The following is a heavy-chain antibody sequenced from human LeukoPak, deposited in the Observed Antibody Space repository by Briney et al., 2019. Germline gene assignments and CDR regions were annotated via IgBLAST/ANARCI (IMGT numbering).Heavy chain of an antibody. Sequence: PVGSLRLSCAASGFTFSSYAMSWVRQAPGKGLEWVSAISGSGGSTYYADSVKGRFTISRDNSKSTLYLQMNSLRAEDTAVYYCAKRWNDEWNWFDPWGQGTLVTVSS. CDR1: GFTFSSYA. D-gene: IGHD1-1*01. V-gene: IGHV3-23*01. CDR2: ISGSGGST. J-gene: IGHJ5*02. CDR3: AKRWNDEWNWFDP.